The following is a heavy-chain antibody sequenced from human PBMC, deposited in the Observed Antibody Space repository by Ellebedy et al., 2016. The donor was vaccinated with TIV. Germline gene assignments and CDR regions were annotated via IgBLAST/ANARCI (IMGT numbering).Heavy chain of an antibody. Sequence: GESLKISCAASGCSFRRYDMHWVRQPTGKGLEWTPVISTADEPYYPDSVKGRFTVSRENAKNSLYLQMNSLRAGDTAVYYCAREGVGAAFDIWGQGTMVTVSS. CDR2: ISTADEP. D-gene: IGHD1-26*01. V-gene: IGHV3-13*05. CDR1: GCSFRRYD. CDR3: AREGVGAAFDI. J-gene: IGHJ3*02.